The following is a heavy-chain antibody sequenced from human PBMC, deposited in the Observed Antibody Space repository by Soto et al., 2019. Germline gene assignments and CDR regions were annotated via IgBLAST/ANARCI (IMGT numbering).Heavy chain of an antibody. CDR2: IYYSGST. CDR1: GGSISSGGYY. V-gene: IGHV4-31*03. CDR3: ARGSVVAATLFDY. D-gene: IGHD2-15*01. Sequence: SENLSVTCTVSGGSISSGGYYWSWIRQHPGKGLEWIGYIYYSGSTYYNPSLKSRVTISVDTSKNQFSLKLSSVTAADTAVYYCARGSVVAATLFDYWGQGTLVTVS. J-gene: IGHJ4*02.